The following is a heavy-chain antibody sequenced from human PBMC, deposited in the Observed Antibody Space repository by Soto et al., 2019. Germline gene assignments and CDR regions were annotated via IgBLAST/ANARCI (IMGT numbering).Heavy chain of an antibody. V-gene: IGHV5-51*01. CDR1: GYSFTSYL. CDR3: ARQPGSGSSSWFDY. CDR2: IYPGDSDT. D-gene: IGHD6-13*01. Sequence: GESLKISCKGSGYSFTSYLIGWVRQMPGKGLEWMGIIYPGDSDTRYSPSFQGQVTISADNSISTASLQWSSLTASDTAMYYCARQPGSGSSSWFDYWGQGTLVTVSS. J-gene: IGHJ4*02.